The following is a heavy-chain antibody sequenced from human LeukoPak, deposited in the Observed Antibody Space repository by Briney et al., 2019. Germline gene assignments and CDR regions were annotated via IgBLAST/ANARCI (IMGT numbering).Heavy chain of an antibody. Sequence: PGGSLRVSCAASGFTFSSYGMSWVRQAPGKGLEWVSAISGSGGSTYYADSVKGRFTISRDNSKNTLYLQMNSLRAEDTAVYYCAKDNSLTYYFDYWGQGTLVTVSS. CDR3: AKDNSLTYYFDY. CDR1: GFTFSSYG. V-gene: IGHV3-23*01. D-gene: IGHD4-23*01. J-gene: IGHJ4*02. CDR2: ISGSGGST.